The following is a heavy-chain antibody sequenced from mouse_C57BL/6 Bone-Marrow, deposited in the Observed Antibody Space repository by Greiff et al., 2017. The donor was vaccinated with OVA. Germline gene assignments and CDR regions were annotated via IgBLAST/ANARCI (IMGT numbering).Heavy chain of an antibody. CDR1: GFTFSDYG. D-gene: IGHD1-1*01. Sequence: EVQRVESGGGLVKPGGSLKLSCAASGFTFSDYGMHWVRQAPEKGLEWVAYISSGSSTIYYADTVKGRFTISRDNAKNTLFLQMTSLRSEDTAMYYCARRSYYYGSSYFDYWGQGTTLTVSS. CDR3: ARRSYYYGSSYFDY. CDR2: ISSGSSTI. V-gene: IGHV5-17*01. J-gene: IGHJ2*01.